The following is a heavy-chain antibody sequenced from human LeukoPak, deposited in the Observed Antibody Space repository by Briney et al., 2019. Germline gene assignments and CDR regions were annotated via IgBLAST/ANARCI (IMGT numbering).Heavy chain of an antibody. Sequence: SETLPLTCTVSGVSISSYYMSWIRQPPGKGLEWVWYIYFNGNTNYNPSLKSRVTIPVDTSKNQFSLMLTSVTAADTGIYYCARHSRSGYIGYENAFDSWGQGTMVTVSS. CDR3: ARHSRSGYIGYENAFDS. CDR1: GVSISSYY. CDR2: IYFNGNT. D-gene: IGHD5-12*01. J-gene: IGHJ3*02. V-gene: IGHV4-59*08.